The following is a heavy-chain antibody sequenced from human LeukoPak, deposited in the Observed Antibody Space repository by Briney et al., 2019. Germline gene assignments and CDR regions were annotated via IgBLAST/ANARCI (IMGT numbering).Heavy chain of an antibody. D-gene: IGHD5/OR15-5a*01. CDR3: ARASTARLDP. CDR2: INPNSGGT. V-gene: IGHV1-2*02. CDR1: GYTFTTYG. Sequence: ASVKVSCKASGYTFTTYGLSWVRQAPGQGLEWMGWINPNSGGTNYAQKFQGRVTMTRDTSISTAYMELSRLRSDDTAVYYCARASTARLDPWGQGTLVTVSS. J-gene: IGHJ5*02.